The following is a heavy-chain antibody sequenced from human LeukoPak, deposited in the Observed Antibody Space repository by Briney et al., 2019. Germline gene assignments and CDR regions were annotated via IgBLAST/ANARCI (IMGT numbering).Heavy chain of an antibody. CDR1: GSTFSTST. Sequence: SVKVYCNTSGSTFSTSTVQWVRQARGQRLGWMGWIILGSGNTRYAQNYQDRVTISTDMSKSTVYMELNSLRSEDTAIYYCAAETYSDGCCWSDPWGQGTLVTVSS. J-gene: IGHJ5*02. V-gene: IGHV1-58*01. CDR2: IILGSGNT. D-gene: IGHD6-25*01. CDR3: AAETYSDGCCWSDP.